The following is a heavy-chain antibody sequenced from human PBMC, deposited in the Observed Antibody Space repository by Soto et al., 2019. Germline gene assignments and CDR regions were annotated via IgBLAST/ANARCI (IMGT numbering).Heavy chain of an antibody. J-gene: IGHJ4*02. D-gene: IGHD2-2*02. CDR3: AMEYCSSTSCYRDY. V-gene: IGHV1-69*02. CDR2: IIPILGIA. CDR1: GGTFSSYT. Sequence: QVQLVQSGAEVKKPGSSVKVSCKASGGTFSSYTISWVRQAPGQGLEWMGRIIPILGIANYAQKFQDRVTITADKSTSTAYLELSGLRSEDTAVYYCAMEYCSSTSCYRDYWGQGTLVTVSS.